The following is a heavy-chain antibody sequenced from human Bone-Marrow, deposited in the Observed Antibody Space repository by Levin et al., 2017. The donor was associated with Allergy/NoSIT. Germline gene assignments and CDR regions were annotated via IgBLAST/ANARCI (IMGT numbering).Heavy chain of an antibody. CDR2: INHSGST. J-gene: IGHJ3*02. CDR1: GGSFSGYY. D-gene: IGHD2-15*01. CDR3: ARYCSGGSCYSGKGAFDI. V-gene: IGHV4-34*01. Sequence: SETLSLTCAVYGGSFSGYYWSWIRQPPGKGLEWIGEINHSGSTNYNPSLKSRVTISVDTSKNQFSLKLSSVTAADTAVYYCARYCSGGSCYSGKGAFDIWGQGTMVTVSS.